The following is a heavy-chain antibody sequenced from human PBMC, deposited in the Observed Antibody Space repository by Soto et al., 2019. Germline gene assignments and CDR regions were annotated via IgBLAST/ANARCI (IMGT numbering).Heavy chain of an antibody. J-gene: IGHJ6*02. CDR2: IKSKTDGGTT. Sequence: PGGSLRLSCAASGFTFSNAWMSWVRQAPGKGLEWVGRIKSKTDGGTTDYAAPVKGRFTISRDDSKNTLYLQMNSLKTEDTAVYYCTTPHSYCSSTSCYTYYYYGMDVWGQVTTVTVSS. CDR1: GFTFSNAW. V-gene: IGHV3-15*01. CDR3: TTPHSYCSSTSCYTYYYYGMDV. D-gene: IGHD2-2*02.